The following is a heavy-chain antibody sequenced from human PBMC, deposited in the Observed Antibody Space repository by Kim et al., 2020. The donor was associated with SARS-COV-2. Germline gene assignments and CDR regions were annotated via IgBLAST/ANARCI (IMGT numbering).Heavy chain of an antibody. D-gene: IGHD6-19*01. Sequence: SETLSLTCTISGDFISAGSNHWSWLRQVPGQGLEWIGDIAYNGVTHYNPSLKSRVSVRLDTSKYKFSLEVTSVTFADTAIYYCARDGRAWYQNFGLDVWGEGTTVIVSS. CDR2: IAYNGVT. J-gene: IGHJ6*04. CDR1: GDFISAGSNH. CDR3: ARDGRAWYQNFGLDV. V-gene: IGHV4-31*03.